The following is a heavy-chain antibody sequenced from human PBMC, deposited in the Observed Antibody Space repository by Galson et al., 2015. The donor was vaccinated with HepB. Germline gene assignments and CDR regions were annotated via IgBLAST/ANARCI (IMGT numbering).Heavy chain of an antibody. J-gene: IGHJ4*02. CDR1: GFTFSSFG. V-gene: IGHV3-30*18. CDR3: AKDISRDTVTDY. Sequence: SLRLSCAASGFTFSSFGMHWVRQAPGKGLEWVALISYDGSKEYYADSVKGRFTISRDNSKNTMFLQMNSLRAEDTAVYYCAKDISRDTVTDYWGQGTLVTVSS. D-gene: IGHD5-18*01. CDR2: ISYDGSKE.